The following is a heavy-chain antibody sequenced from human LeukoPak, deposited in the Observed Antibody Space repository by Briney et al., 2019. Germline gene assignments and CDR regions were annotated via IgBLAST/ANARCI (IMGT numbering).Heavy chain of an antibody. CDR1: GGSICSCSYS. V-gene: IGHV4-39*01. Sequence: SETLSLTCTVSGGSICSCSYSWGWIRQPPGRGLEWIGSIYYTGSTYYNPSLQSRVTISVDTSKNQFSLKLRSVTAADTAVYYCASADSSGYYSVAYWGQGTLVTVSS. D-gene: IGHD3-22*01. CDR2: IYYTGST. J-gene: IGHJ4*02. CDR3: ASADSSGYYSVAY.